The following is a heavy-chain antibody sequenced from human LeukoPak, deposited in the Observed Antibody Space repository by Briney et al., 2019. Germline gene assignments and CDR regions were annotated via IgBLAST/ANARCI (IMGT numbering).Heavy chain of an antibody. CDR1: GFTFSSYA. D-gene: IGHD3-10*01. J-gene: IGHJ6*02. CDR2: ISGSGGST. V-gene: IGHV3-23*01. Sequence: GASLRLSCAASGFTFSSYAMSWVRHAPAKGLEWVSAISGSGGSTYYADSVKGRFTISRDNSKNTLYLQMNSLRAEDTAVYYCANLPSGADTYYYYGMDVWGQGTTVTVSS. CDR3: ANLPSGADTYYYYGMDV.